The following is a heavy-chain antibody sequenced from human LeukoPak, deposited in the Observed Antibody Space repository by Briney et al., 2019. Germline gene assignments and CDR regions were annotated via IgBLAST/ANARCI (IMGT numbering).Heavy chain of an antibody. CDR1: GYSFTTYY. V-gene: IGHV1-46*01. J-gene: IGHJ4*02. CDR3: ARVHDSDWYFDY. D-gene: IGHD6-19*01. CDR2: IKPSGGST. Sequence: ASVKVSCKASGYSFTTYYMHWVRQAPGQGLEWMGIIKPSGGSTSYAQKFQDRVTMTRDTSTSTVCMELSSLRSEDTAVYYCARVHDSDWYFDYWGQGTLVTVSS.